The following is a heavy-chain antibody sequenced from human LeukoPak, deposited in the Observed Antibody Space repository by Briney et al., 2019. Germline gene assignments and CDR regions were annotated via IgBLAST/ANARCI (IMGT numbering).Heavy chain of an antibody. CDR1: GFMFTAYY. Sequence: ASVKVSCKTSGFMFTAYYIHWVRQAPGQGLEWMGWINTNTGNPTYAQGFTGRFVFSLDTSVSTAYLQISSLKAEDTAVYYCAREPPFGYGHPGLGYWGQGTLVTVSS. J-gene: IGHJ4*02. CDR3: AREPPFGYGHPGLGY. D-gene: IGHD5-18*01. CDR2: INTNTGNP. V-gene: IGHV7-4-1*02.